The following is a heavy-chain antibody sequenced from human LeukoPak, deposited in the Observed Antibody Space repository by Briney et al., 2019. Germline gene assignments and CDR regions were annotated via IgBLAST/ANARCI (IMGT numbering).Heavy chain of an antibody. D-gene: IGHD3-22*01. V-gene: IGHV3-53*01. CDR1: GFTVSSIY. CDR2: IYSGGST. Sequence: PGGSLRLSCAASGFTVSSIYMSWVRQAPGKGLEWVSVIYSGGSTYYADSVKGRFTISRDNSKNTLYLQMNSLRAEDTAVYYCARRTSGYHDAYFDYWGQGTLVTVSS. J-gene: IGHJ4*02. CDR3: ARRTSGYHDAYFDY.